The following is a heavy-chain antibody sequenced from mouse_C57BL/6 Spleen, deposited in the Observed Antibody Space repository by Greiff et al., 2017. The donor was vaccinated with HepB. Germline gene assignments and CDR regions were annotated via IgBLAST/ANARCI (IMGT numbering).Heavy chain of an antibody. J-gene: IGHJ4*01. Sequence: QVHVKQSGAELVKPGASVKLSCKASGYTFTEYTIHWVKQRSGQGLEWIGWFYPGSGSIKYNEKFKDKATLTADKSSSTVYMELSRLTSEDSAVYFCARHAYYSNYDYAMDYWGQGTSVTVSS. CDR1: GYTFTEYT. V-gene: IGHV1-62-2*01. D-gene: IGHD2-5*01. CDR2: FYPGSGSI. CDR3: ARHAYYSNYDYAMDY.